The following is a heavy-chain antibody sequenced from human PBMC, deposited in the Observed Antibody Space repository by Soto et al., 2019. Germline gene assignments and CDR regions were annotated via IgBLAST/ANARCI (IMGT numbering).Heavy chain of an antibody. CDR3: AREEANWFDP. CDR2: IYYSGST. CDR1: GGSISSYY. V-gene: IGHV4-59*01. Sequence: SETLSLTCTVSGGSISSYYWSWIRQPPGKGLEWIGYIYYSGSTNYNPSLKSRVTISVDTSKNQSSLKLSSVTAADTAVYYCAREEANWFDPWGQGTLVTVSS. J-gene: IGHJ5*02.